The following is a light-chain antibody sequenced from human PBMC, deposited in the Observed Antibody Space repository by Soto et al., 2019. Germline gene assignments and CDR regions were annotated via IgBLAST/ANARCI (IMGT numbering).Light chain of an antibody. CDR3: RQYGNSPLT. CDR2: DAS. Sequence: EIVLTQSPGTLSLSPGERATLSCRASQSVSSSSLAWYQHKPGQAPRLLIYDASSRATGIPDRFSGSGSGTDFTLTISRLEPEDFAVYYCRQYGNSPLTFGPGTKVDIK. J-gene: IGKJ3*01. CDR1: QSVSSSS. V-gene: IGKV3-20*01.